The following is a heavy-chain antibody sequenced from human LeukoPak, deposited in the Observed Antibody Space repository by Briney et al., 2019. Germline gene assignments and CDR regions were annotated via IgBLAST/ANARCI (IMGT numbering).Heavy chain of an antibody. Sequence: PGGSLRLSCAASGFTFSNYGMNWVRQAPGKGLEWVGRIKTNAEGGTLDYTAPVKGRFTISRDDSKNTLYLQMDSLEVEDTGMYYCTTGIDDEGGYWGQGTLVTVSS. V-gene: IGHV3-15*07. J-gene: IGHJ4*02. CDR1: GFTFSNYG. CDR3: TTGIDDEGGY. D-gene: IGHD3-3*02. CDR2: IKTNAEGGTL.